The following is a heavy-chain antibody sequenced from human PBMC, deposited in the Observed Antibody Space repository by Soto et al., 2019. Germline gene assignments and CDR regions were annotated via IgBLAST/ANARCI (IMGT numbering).Heavy chain of an antibody. CDR3: ARDGTDPYYFDY. Sequence: ESGGGVVQPGRSLRLSCAASGFTFSSYGMHWVRQAPGKGLEWVAVIWYDGSNKYYADSVKGRFTISRDNSKNTLYLQMNSLRAEDTAVYYCARDGTDPYYFDYWGQGTLVTVSS. J-gene: IGHJ4*02. CDR1: GFTFSSYG. CDR2: IWYDGSNK. D-gene: IGHD1-1*01. V-gene: IGHV3-33*01.